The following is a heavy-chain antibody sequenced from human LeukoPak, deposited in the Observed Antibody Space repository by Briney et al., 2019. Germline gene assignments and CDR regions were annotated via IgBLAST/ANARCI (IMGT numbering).Heavy chain of an antibody. D-gene: IGHD6-19*01. V-gene: IGHV4-59*01. CDR3: ARVSEVGFASYASAWYWFDP. J-gene: IGHJ5*02. CDR2: IYYGGGT. CDR1: GGFIGTYY. Sequence: SETLSLTCTVSGGFIGTYYWSWIRQSPGKGLEWIGYIYYGGGTNYNPSLKSRVTISVDTSKNQFSLKVFSVTAADTAVYYCARVSEVGFASYASAWYWFDPWGQGTLVTVSS.